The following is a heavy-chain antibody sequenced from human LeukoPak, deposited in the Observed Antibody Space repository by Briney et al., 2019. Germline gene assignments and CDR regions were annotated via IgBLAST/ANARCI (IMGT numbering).Heavy chain of an antibody. CDR1: GYTFTGYY. V-gene: IGHV1-2*02. Sequence: ASVKVSCKASGYTFTGYYMHWVGQAPGQGLEWMGWINPNSGGTNYAQKFQGRGTMTRDTAISTAYMELSRLRSDDTAVYYCAREGDSGYDYYYMDVWGKGTTVTVSS. D-gene: IGHD1-26*01. CDR2: INPNSGGT. CDR3: AREGDSGYDYYYMDV. J-gene: IGHJ6*03.